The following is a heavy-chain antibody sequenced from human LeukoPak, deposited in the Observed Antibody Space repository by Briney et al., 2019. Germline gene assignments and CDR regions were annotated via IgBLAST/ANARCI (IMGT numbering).Heavy chain of an antibody. CDR3: ARVTEDYFDY. Sequence: PSETLSLTCTVSGGSISSYYWSWIRQPAGKGLEWIGRIYTSGSTNYNPSLKSRVTISVDKSKNQFSLKLGSVTAADTAVYYCARVTEDYFDYWGQGTLVTVSS. D-gene: IGHD3-16*01. V-gene: IGHV4-4*07. J-gene: IGHJ4*02. CDR1: GGSISSYY. CDR2: IYTSGST.